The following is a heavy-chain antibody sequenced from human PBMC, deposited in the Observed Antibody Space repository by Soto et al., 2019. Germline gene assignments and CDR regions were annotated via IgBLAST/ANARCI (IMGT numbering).Heavy chain of an antibody. CDR3: ARGPRQKLLHSDYYYYYYMDV. Sequence: PGGSLRLSCAASGFTFSSYWMSWVRQAPGKGLEWVANIKQDGSEKYYVDSVKGRFTISRDNAKNSLYLQMNSLRAEDTAVYYCARGPRQKLLHSDYYYYYYMDVWGKGTTVTVSS. J-gene: IGHJ6*03. CDR1: GFTFSSYW. V-gene: IGHV3-7*01. CDR2: IKQDGSEK. D-gene: IGHD2-15*01.